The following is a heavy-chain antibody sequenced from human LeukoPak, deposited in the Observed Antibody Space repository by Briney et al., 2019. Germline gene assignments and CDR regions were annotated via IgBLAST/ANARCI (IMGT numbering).Heavy chain of an antibody. Sequence: GGSLRLSCVASGFTFSSYGMHWVRQAPGKGLEWVAVIWYDGSNKYYADSVKGRFTIPRDNSKNTLYLQMNSLRAEDTAAYYCARARPDGSGGSWPDAFDIWGQGTMVAVSS. CDR3: ARARPDGSGGSWPDAFDI. CDR1: GFTFSSYG. V-gene: IGHV3-33*01. D-gene: IGHD2-15*01. CDR2: IWYDGSNK. J-gene: IGHJ3*02.